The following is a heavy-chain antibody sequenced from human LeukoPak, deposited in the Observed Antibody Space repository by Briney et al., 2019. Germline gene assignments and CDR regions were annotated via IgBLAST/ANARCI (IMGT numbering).Heavy chain of an antibody. CDR3: ARRGGSYFTNFDY. CDR2: IYPGDSDT. J-gene: IGHJ4*02. D-gene: IGHD1-26*01. Sequence: GESLKISCKGSGYSFTSYWIGWVRQMPGKGLEWMGIIYPGDSDTRYSPSSQGQVTISADKSVSTAYLQWSSLKASDTAMYYCARRGGSYFTNFDYWGQGTLVTVSS. V-gene: IGHV5-51*01. CDR1: GYSFTSYW.